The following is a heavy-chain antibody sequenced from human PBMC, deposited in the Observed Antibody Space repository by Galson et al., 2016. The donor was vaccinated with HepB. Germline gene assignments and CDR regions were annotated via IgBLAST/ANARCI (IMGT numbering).Heavy chain of an antibody. CDR3: ARVGRTAYGMDV. D-gene: IGHD3-16*01. J-gene: IGHJ6*02. Sequence: CAISGDSVTSNSAAWNWIRSSPSRGLEWLGRTYHRSKWINDYAESVKGRITINADTSKNQFYMQLNSVTPEDTSVYYCARVGRTAYGMDVWGQGTTVTVSS. V-gene: IGHV6-1*01. CDR2: TYHRSKWIN. CDR1: GDSVTSNSAA.